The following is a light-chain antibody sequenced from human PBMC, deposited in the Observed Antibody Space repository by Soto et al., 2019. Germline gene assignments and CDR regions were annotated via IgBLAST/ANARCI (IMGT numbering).Light chain of an antibody. CDR1: ESISTW. CDR2: RAS. V-gene: IGKV1-5*03. J-gene: IGKJ1*01. Sequence: GDRVTITCRASESISTWLAWYQRKPGKAPKLLIYRASRLESGVPSRFSGSGSGTEFTLTISSLQPDDFATYYCQHYNTFSEDFGQGTKVDIK. CDR3: QHYNTFSED.